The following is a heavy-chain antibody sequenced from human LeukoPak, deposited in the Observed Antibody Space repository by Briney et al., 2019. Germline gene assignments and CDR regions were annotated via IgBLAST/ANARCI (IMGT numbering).Heavy chain of an antibody. J-gene: IGHJ6*02. CDR2: ISYDGSNK. CDR3: AKQGRKVRGVMNYYYGMDV. D-gene: IGHD3-10*01. CDR1: GFTFSSYG. Sequence: GGSLRLSCAASGFTFSSYGMHWVRQAPGEGLEWVAVISYDGSNKYYADSVKGRFAISRDNSKNTLYLQMNSLRAEDTAVYYCAKQGRKVRGVMNYYYGMDVWGQGTTVTVSS. V-gene: IGHV3-30*18.